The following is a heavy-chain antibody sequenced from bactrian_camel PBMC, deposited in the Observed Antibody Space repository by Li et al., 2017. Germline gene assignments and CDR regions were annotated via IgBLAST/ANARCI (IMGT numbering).Heavy chain of an antibody. D-gene: IGHD2*01. V-gene: IGHV3S40*01. Sequence: RLSCAASGFTFSSYAMGWLRQAPGKGVEWVSFIDFSGIAAYYQDSVKGRFTISQDSAKNTVYLQMNSLEPEDTAMYYCAASPSRGGSWWEVRRYPYWGQGTQVTVS. CDR1: GFTFSSYA. CDR2: IDFSGIAA. J-gene: IGHJ4*01. CDR3: AASPSRGGSWWEVRRYPY.